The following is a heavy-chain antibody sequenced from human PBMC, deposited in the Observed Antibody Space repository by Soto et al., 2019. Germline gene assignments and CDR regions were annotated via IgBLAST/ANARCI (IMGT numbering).Heavy chain of an antibody. CDR3: ARDGGYYYYYGMDV. Sequence: GSVKVSCKASGYTFTSYGISWVRQAPGQGLEWMGWISAYNGNTNYAQKLQGRVTMTTDTSTSTAYMELRSLRSDDTAVYYCARDGGYYYYYGMDVWGQGTTVTVSS. D-gene: IGHD2-15*01. J-gene: IGHJ6*02. CDR1: GYTFTSYG. CDR2: ISAYNGNT. V-gene: IGHV1-18*01.